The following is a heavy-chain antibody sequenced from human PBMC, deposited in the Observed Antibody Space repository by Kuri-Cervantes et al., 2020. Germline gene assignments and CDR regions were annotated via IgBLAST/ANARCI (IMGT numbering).Heavy chain of an antibody. J-gene: IGHJ4*02. V-gene: IGHV3-48*03. D-gene: IGHD2-8*02. CDR1: GFTFNTYD. CDR3: VMSSWSSY. CDR2: ITTSGSNM. Sequence: LSLTCAASGFTFNTYDMNWVRQAPGKGLEWVSSITTSGSNMYYADSVKGRFTISRDNAKNSLYLQMDSLRAEDTALYYCVMSSWSSYWGQGTLVTVSS.